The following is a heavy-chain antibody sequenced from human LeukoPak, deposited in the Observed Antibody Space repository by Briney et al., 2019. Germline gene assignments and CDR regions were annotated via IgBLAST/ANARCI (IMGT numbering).Heavy chain of an antibody. J-gene: IGHJ3*02. CDR1: GGSFSGYY. CDR2: INHSGST. Sequence: KPSETLSLTCAVYGGSFSGYYWSWIRQPPGKGLEWIGEINHSGSTNYNPSLKSRVTMSVDTSKNQFSLKLSSVTAADTAVYYCARFKKSDSFTGDYDFWSGSSKGPGAFDIWGQGTMVTVSS. V-gene: IGHV4-34*01. CDR3: ARFKKSDSFTGDYDFWSGSSKGPGAFDI. D-gene: IGHD3-3*01.